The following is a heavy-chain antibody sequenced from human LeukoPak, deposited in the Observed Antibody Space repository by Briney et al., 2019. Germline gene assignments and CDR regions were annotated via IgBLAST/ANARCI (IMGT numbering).Heavy chain of an antibody. CDR2: ISSSSNYI. CDR3: ARGYSCSDY. D-gene: IGHD5-12*01. J-gene: IGHJ4*02. V-gene: IGHV3-21*04. CDR1: GFTFSSYS. Sequence: GGSLRLSCAASGFTFSSYSMNWVRQAPGKGLEWVSSISSSSNYIYYADSVKGRFTISRDNAKNSLYLQMNSLRAEDTAVYYCARGYSCSDYWGQGTLVTVSS.